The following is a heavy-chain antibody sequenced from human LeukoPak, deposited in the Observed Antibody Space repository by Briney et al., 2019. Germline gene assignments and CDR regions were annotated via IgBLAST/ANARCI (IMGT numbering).Heavy chain of an antibody. D-gene: IGHD6-19*01. CDR3: ARGLQQWLVRHPYFDY. CDR2: INHSGST. Sequence: SETLSLTCAVYGGSFSVYYWSWIRQPPGKGLEWIGEINHSGSTNYNPSLKSRVTISVDTSKNQFSLKLSSVTAADTAVYYCARGLQQWLVRHPYFDYWGQGTLVTVSS. J-gene: IGHJ4*02. CDR1: GGSFSVYY. V-gene: IGHV4-34*01.